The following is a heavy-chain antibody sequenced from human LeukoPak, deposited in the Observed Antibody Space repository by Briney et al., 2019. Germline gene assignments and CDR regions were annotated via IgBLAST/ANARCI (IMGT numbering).Heavy chain of an antibody. J-gene: IGHJ4*02. CDR3: VIAISCSSSSCYHFDY. CDR2: IKRKIDGGTI. V-gene: IGHV3-15*01. Sequence: PGGSLRLSCAASGFTFSDAWMNWVRQVPGKGLEWVGRIKRKIDGGTIDYAAPVKGRFTISRDDSKDTQSLQMNRLKTEDTAVYYCVIAISCSSSSCYHFDYWGQGTLVTVSS. CDR1: GFTFSDAW. D-gene: IGHD2-2*01.